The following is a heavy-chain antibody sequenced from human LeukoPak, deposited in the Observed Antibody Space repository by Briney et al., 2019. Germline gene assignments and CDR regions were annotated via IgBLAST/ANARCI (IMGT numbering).Heavy chain of an antibody. D-gene: IGHD2-2*01. J-gene: IGHJ6*02. CDR1: GYTFTSYA. CDR3: ARNSAAISFNGGYYYGMDV. V-gene: IGHV1-3*01. Sequence: GASVKVSCKASGYTFTSYAMHWVRQAPGQRLEWMGWINAGNGNTEYSQNFQGRVTITRDTSASTACMELRSLRSEDTAVYYCARNSAAISFNGGYYYGMDVWGQGTTVTVSS. CDR2: INAGNGNT.